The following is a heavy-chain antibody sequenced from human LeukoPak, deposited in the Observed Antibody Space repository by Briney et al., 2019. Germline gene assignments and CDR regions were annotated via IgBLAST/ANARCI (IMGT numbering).Heavy chain of an antibody. Sequence: SQTLSLTCTVSGGSVSSSTYYWGWIRQPPGKGLEWIATISYSGSTYNPSLQSRVTISVDTSKNQFSLKLSSVTAADTAVYYCARLGFCTTTSCPWGQGTLVTVSS. V-gene: IGHV4-39*01. CDR1: GGSVSSSTYY. CDR2: ISYSGST. CDR3: ARLGFCTTTSCP. D-gene: IGHD2-2*01. J-gene: IGHJ5*02.